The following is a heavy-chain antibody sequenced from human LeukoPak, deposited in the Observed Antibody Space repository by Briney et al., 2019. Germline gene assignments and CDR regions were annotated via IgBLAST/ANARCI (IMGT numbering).Heavy chain of an antibody. V-gene: IGHV3-48*02. CDR2: ISSSSSSI. CDR1: GFTFSRFG. Sequence: PGGSLRLSCAASGFTFSRFGMNWDRQAPGKGLEWVSYISSSSSSIYYADSVKGRFTISRDNAKNSVYLQMNSLRDEDTAVYYCAQKGGADFWGQGTLVTVSS. D-gene: IGHD2-15*01. J-gene: IGHJ4*02. CDR3: AQKGGADF.